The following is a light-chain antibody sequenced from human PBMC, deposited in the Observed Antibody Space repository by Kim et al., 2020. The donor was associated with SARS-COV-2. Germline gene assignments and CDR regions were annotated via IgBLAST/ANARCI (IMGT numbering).Light chain of an antibody. V-gene: IGKV3-20*01. J-gene: IGKJ4*01. CDR2: GAS. CDR1: QSVSSSY. Sequence: EIVLTQSPGTLSLSPGERGTLSCRVSQSVSSSYLGWYQQKPGQAPRLVIYGASNRATGIPDRFSGSGSGTDFTLTISRLEPEDFAVYYCQHYGASRLTFGGGTKLEI. CDR3: QHYGASRLT.